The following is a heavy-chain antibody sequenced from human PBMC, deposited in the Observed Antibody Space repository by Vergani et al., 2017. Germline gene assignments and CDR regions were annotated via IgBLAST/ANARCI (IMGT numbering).Heavy chain of an antibody. Sequence: EVQLVESGGGLVQPGGSLRLSCAASGFTFSSYAMSWVRQAPGKGLEWVSAISGSVGSTYYAASVKGRFTISRDNSKNTLYLQMNSLRAEDTAVYYCAKDGNGIAAAGTIFSFDPWGQGTLVTVSS. CDR2: ISGSVGST. D-gene: IGHD6-13*01. J-gene: IGHJ5*02. CDR1: GFTFSSYA. V-gene: IGHV3-23*04. CDR3: AKDGNGIAAAGTIFSFDP.